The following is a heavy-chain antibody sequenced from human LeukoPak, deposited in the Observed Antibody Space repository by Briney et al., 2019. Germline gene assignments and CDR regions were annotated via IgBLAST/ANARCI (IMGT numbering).Heavy chain of an antibody. Sequence: GGSLRLSCAASGFTFSSYAMSWVRQAPGKGLEWVSAISGSGGSTYYADSVKGQFTISRDNSKNTLYLQMNSLRAEDTAVYYCAKVIRLGELLGAYYYHGMDVWGQGTTVTVSS. V-gene: IGHV3-23*01. CDR2: ISGSGGST. D-gene: IGHD1-26*01. CDR3: AKVIRLGELLGAYYYHGMDV. CDR1: GFTFSSYA. J-gene: IGHJ6*02.